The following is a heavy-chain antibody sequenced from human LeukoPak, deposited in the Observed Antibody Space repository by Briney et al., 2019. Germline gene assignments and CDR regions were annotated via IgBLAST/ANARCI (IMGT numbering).Heavy chain of an antibody. J-gene: IGHJ6*01. CDR3: ARDYDILTGYPPYYYDYGMDV. CDR2: IIPILGIA. Sequence: SVTVAFKASGGTFSIDAISWVRQAPGQGREWMGRIIPILGIANYAQKFQCRVTITADKSTSRAYMELSSLRSEDTAVYYCARDYDILTGYPPYYYDYGMDVWGQGTTVTVSS. CDR1: GGTFSIDA. V-gene: IGHV1-69*04. D-gene: IGHD3-9*01.